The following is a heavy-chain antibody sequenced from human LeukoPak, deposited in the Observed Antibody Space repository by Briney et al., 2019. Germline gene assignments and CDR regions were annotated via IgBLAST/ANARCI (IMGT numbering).Heavy chain of an antibody. CDR1: GGSISSYY. D-gene: IGHD3-3*01. CDR3: ARSSGGLDY. CDR2: IYYSGST. Sequence: SETLSLTCTVSGGSISSYYWSWIRRPPGKGLEWIGYIYYSGSTNYNPSLKSRVTISVDTSKNQFSLKLSSVTAADTAVYYCARSSGGLDYWGQGTLVTVSS. V-gene: IGHV4-59*08. J-gene: IGHJ4*02.